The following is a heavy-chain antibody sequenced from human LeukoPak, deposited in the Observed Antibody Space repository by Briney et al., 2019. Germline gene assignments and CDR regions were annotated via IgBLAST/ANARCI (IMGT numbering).Heavy chain of an antibody. CDR2: INHSGST. CDR3: ALYDFWSGYSTY. CDR1: GGSFSGYY. D-gene: IGHD3-3*01. Sequence: SETLSLTCAVYGGSFSGYYWSWLRQPPGKGLEWVGEINHSGSTNYNPSLKSRVTISVDTSKNQFSLKLSSVTAADTAVYYCALYDFWSGYSTYWGQGTLVTVSS. V-gene: IGHV4-34*01. J-gene: IGHJ4*02.